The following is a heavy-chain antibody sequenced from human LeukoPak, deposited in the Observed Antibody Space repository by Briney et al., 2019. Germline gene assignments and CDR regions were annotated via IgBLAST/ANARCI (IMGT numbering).Heavy chain of an antibody. V-gene: IGHV5-51*01. J-gene: IGHJ4*02. Sequence: GESVKISCKGSGYSFTSYWIGWVRQMPGKGLEWMGIIYPGDSDTRYSPSFQGQVTISADKSISTAYLQWSSLKASDTAMYYCARRASGYCSSTSCPGYFDYWGQGTLVTVSS. CDR3: ARRASGYCSSTSCPGYFDY. CDR1: GYSFTSYW. D-gene: IGHD2-2*01. CDR2: IYPGDSDT.